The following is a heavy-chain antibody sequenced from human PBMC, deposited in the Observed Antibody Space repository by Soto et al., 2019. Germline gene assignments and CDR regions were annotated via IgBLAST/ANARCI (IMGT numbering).Heavy chain of an antibody. V-gene: IGHV3-73*02. CDR2: IRSKANNYAT. CDR3: AVPQVHYGMGV. Sequence: EVQLVESGGGLVQPGGSLKLSCAASGFTFSGSAVHWVRQASGKGLEWVGRIRSKANNYATAYVASVQGRFTIFRDDLSIAPYPQMSILILQHTAVYYFAVPQVHYGMGVGGQGTKVTVSS. J-gene: IGHJ6*02. D-gene: IGHD1-1*01. CDR1: GFTFSGSA.